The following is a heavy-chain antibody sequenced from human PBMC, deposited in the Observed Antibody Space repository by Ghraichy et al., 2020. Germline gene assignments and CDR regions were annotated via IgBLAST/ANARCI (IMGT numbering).Heavy chain of an antibody. CDR1: GYTFTSYG. Sequence: ASVKVSCKASGYTFTSYGISWVRQAPGQGLEWMGWISAYNGNTNYAQKLQGRVTMTTDTSTSTAYMELRSLRSDDTAVYYCARLTYYDFWSGSPDAFDIWGQGTMVTVSS. V-gene: IGHV1-18*01. D-gene: IGHD3-3*01. CDR2: ISAYNGNT. J-gene: IGHJ3*02. CDR3: ARLTYYDFWSGSPDAFDI.